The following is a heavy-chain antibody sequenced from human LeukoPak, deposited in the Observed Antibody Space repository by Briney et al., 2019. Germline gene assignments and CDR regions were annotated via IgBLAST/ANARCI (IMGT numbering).Heavy chain of an antibody. D-gene: IGHD1-26*01. J-gene: IGHJ4*02. CDR1: GFILSDYN. CDR2: IAISGSYI. V-gene: IGHV3-21*01. CDR3: ARDLSATIRAYDY. Sequence: GGSLRLSCAASGFILSDYNMNWVRQAPGKGLEWVSFIAISGSYITYADSVKGRFTISRDNAKNSLYPQMNSLRAEDTAVYYCARDLSATIRAYDYWGQGTLVTVSS.